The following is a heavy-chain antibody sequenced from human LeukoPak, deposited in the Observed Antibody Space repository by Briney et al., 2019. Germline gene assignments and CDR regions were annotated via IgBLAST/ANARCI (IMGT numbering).Heavy chain of an antibody. Sequence: SETLSLTCAVSGYSISSGYYWGWIRQPPGKGLEWIGSIYHSGGTYYNPSLKSRVTISVDTSKNQFSLKLSSVTAADTAVYYCARATGQLWGDFDYWGQGTLVTVSS. J-gene: IGHJ4*02. D-gene: IGHD5-18*01. V-gene: IGHV4-38-2*01. CDR1: GYSISSGYY. CDR2: IYHSGGT. CDR3: ARATGQLWGDFDY.